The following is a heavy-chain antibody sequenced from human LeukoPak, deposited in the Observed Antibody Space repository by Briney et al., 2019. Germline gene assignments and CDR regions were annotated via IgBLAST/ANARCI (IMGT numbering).Heavy chain of an antibody. CDR1: GYTFTGYY. Sequence: ASVKVPCKASGYTFTGYYMHWVRQAPGQGLEWMGWINPNSGGTNYAQKFQGRVTMTRDTSISAAYMELSRLRSDDTAVYYCARAPGIFGVVIPRPDYWGQGTLVTVSS. CDR2: INPNSGGT. J-gene: IGHJ4*02. V-gene: IGHV1-2*02. CDR3: ARAPGIFGVVIPRPDY. D-gene: IGHD3-3*01.